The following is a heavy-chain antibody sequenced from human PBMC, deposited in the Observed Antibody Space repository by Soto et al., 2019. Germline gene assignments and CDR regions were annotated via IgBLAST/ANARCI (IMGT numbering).Heavy chain of an antibody. D-gene: IGHD5-12*01. J-gene: IGHJ4*02. V-gene: IGHV4-30-2*01. Sequence: QLQLQESGSGLVKPSQTLSLTCAVSGGSISSGGYSWSWLRQPPGKGLEWIGYIYHSGSTYYNPSLTSRVTISVDRSKNQFALKLSSVTAADTAVYSCAGGPGVARNYWGQGTLVTVSS. CDR1: GGSISSGGYS. CDR3: AGGPGVARNY. CDR2: IYHSGST.